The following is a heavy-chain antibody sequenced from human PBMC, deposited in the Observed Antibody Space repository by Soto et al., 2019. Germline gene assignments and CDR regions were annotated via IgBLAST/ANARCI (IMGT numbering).Heavy chain of an antibody. CDR1: GYTFTTHY. J-gene: IGHJ4*02. V-gene: IGHV1-46*01. Sequence: QVQLVQSGTEVKKPGASVKVSCKASGYTFTTHYLHWVRQAPGQGLEWMGIINPSGGRTTYALKFQGRITMTSDTSTNTVYVELTSLRSDDTAVYYCARAGENYGSGTFSPPWRYYFNSWGQGTLVTVSS. CDR3: ARAGENYGSGTFSPPWRYYFNS. CDR2: INPSGGRT. D-gene: IGHD3-10*01.